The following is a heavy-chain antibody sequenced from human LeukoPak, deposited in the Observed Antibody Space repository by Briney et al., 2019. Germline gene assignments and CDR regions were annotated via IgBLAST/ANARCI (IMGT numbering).Heavy chain of an antibody. CDR2: IKQDGSEK. J-gene: IGHJ4*02. V-gene: IGHV3-7*01. CDR3: ARVAMTTVTPYYFDY. Sequence: GGSLRLSCAASGFTFSSYRMSWVRQAPGKGLEWVANIKQDGSEKYYVDSVKGRFTISRDNAKNSLYLQMNSLRAEDTAVYYCARVAMTTVTPYYFDYWGQGTLVTVSS. D-gene: IGHD4-17*01. CDR1: GFTFSSYR.